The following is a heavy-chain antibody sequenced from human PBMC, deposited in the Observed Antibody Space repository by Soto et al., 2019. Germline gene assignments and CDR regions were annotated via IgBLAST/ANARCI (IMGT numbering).Heavy chain of an antibody. Sequence: SETLSLTCAVSGGSISSGGYSWSWIRQPPGKGLEWIGYIYHSGSTYYNPSLKSRVTISVDRSKNQFSLKLSSVTAADTAVYYCASWVDSSGLYYFDYWGQGTLVTVSS. D-gene: IGHD3-22*01. CDR2: IYHSGST. J-gene: IGHJ4*02. CDR3: ASWVDSSGLYYFDY. V-gene: IGHV4-30-2*01. CDR1: GGSISSGGYS.